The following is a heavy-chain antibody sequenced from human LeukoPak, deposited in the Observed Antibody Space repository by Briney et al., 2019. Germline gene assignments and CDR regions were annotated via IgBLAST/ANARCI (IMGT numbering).Heavy chain of an antibody. J-gene: IGHJ4*02. Sequence: PTGGSLRLSCAASGFTFSSYWMSWVRQAPGKGLEWVSYISSSGSTIYYADSVKGRFTISRDNAKNSLYLQMNSLRAEDTAVYYCAREGPASGGWYYFDYWGQGTLVTVSS. V-gene: IGHV3-48*04. D-gene: IGHD6-19*01. CDR1: GFTFSSYW. CDR2: ISSSGSTI. CDR3: AREGPASGGWYYFDY.